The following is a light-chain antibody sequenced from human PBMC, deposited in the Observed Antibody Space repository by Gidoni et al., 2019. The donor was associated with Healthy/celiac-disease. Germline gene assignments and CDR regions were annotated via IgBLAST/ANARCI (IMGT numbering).Light chain of an antibody. CDR1: SSNIGSNY. V-gene: IGLV1-47*01. J-gene: IGLJ2*01. CDR3: AAWDDSLSVHVV. CDR2: RNN. Sequence: QSVLTQPPSASGTPGQRVTISCSGSSSNIGSNYVYWYPQLTGTAPKLLIYRNNQRPSGVPDRFSGSKSGTSASLAISGLRSEDEADYYCAAWDDSLSVHVVFGGGTKLTVL.